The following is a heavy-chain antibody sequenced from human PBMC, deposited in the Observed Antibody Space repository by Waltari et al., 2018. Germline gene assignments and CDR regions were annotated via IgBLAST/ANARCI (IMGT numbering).Heavy chain of an antibody. D-gene: IGHD6-13*01. CDR1: GGSISSSRYY. J-gene: IGHJ4*02. CDR3: ASTGIAAAAGY. CDR2: IYYSGST. V-gene: IGHV4-39*07. Sequence: QLQLQESGPGLVKPSETLSLTCTVSGGSISSSRYYWGWIRQPPGKGLEWIGSIYYSGSTYYNPSLKSRVTISVDTSKNQFSLKLSSVTAADTAVYYCASTGIAAAAGYWGQGTLVTVSS.